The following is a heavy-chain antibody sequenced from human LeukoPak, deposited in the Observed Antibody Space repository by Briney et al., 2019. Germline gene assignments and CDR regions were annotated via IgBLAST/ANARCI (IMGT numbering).Heavy chain of an antibody. V-gene: IGHV4-59*01. J-gene: IGHJ4*02. CDR3: ARVRITGYDYRYFDY. CDR1: GGSISSYY. CDR2: IYYSGST. Sequence: SETLSLTCTVSGGSISSYYWSWIRQPPGKGLEWIGYIYYSGSTNYNPSLKSRVTISVDTSKNQFSLKLSSVTAADTAVYYCARVRITGYDYRYFDYWGQGTLVTVPS. D-gene: IGHD5-12*01.